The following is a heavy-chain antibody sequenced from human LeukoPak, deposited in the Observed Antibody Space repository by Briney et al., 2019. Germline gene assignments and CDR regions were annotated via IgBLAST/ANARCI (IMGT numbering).Heavy chain of an antibody. V-gene: IGHV4-61*01. J-gene: IGHJ4*02. D-gene: IGHD2-2*01. CDR3: ARVCSGTSCNGTPFDY. CDR1: GGSVSSGTYY. Sequence: SETLSLTCTVSGGSVSSGTYYWSWIRQPPGKGLEWIGYTYYNENTNYNPSLKSRVTISVDTSKNQFSLKLSSVTAADTAMYFCARVCSGTSCNGTPFDYWGQGTRVTVSS. CDR2: TYYNENT.